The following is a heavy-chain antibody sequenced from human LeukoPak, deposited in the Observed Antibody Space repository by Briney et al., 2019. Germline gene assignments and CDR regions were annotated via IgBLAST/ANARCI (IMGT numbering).Heavy chain of an antibody. J-gene: IGHJ4*02. CDR3: ARDLCVGGTCYGIDY. CDR1: GGSISSGGYS. D-gene: IGHD2-15*01. CDR2: IYHSGST. Sequence: PSETLSLTCAVSGGSISSGGYSWSWIRQPPGKGLEWIGYIYHSGSTYYNPSLKSRVTISVDTSKNQFSLKLSSVTAADTAVYYCARDLCVGGTCYGIDYWGQGTLVTVSS. V-gene: IGHV4-30-2*01.